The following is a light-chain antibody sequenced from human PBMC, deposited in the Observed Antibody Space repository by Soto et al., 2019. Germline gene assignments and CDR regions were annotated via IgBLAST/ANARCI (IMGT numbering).Light chain of an antibody. J-gene: IGKJ4*01. V-gene: IGKV3-11*01. Sequence: EIVLTQSPGTLSLSPGERATLSCRASESIMSFLAWYQQKSGQAPRLLIYDTSNRATGIPARFSGSGSGTDFPLTISSLEPEDFAVYYCQQRYNWPPSFGGGTKVEIK. CDR1: ESIMSF. CDR2: DTS. CDR3: QQRYNWPPS.